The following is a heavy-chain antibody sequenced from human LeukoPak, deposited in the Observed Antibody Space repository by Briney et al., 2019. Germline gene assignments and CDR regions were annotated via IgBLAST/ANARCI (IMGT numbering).Heavy chain of an antibody. CDR3: SSRDTATDY. V-gene: IGHV3-73*01. CDR1: GFTFRGSA. CDR2: IRSNANSYAT. Sequence: PGGSLRLSRAASGFTFRGSAMHWVRQASGKGLEWVGRIRSNANSYATAYAASVKGRFTISRGDSKNTAYLQMNSLKTEDTAVYYCSSRDTATDYWGQGTLVTVSS. J-gene: IGHJ4*02. D-gene: IGHD5-18*01.